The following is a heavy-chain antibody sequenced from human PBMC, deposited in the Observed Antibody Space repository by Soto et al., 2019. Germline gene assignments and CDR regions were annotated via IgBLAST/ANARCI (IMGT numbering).Heavy chain of an antibody. J-gene: IGHJ4*02. CDR1: GGSMSNGYYY. D-gene: IGHD3-10*01. Sequence: SETLSLTCTVSGGSMSNGYYYWSWVRQNPGKGLEWIGHIYHSGRTYYNPSLKSRVGILVDTSKNQFSLNLNSVTAADTAVYYCAKDRSRITMVRGVTDYWGQGTLVTVSS. CDR3: AKDRSRITMVRGVTDY. V-gene: IGHV4-31*03. CDR2: IYHSGRT.